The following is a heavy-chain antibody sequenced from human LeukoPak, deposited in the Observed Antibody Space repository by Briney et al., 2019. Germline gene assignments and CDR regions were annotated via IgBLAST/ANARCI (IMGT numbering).Heavy chain of an antibody. D-gene: IGHD3-22*01. Sequence: PGGSLRLSCAASGFTFSSYAMSWVRQPPGKGLEWIGEINHSGSTNYNPSLKSRVTISVDTSKNQFSLKLSSVTAADTAVYYCARGSNYDSSGYPFNYWGQGTLVTVSS. V-gene: IGHV4-34*01. CDR1: GFTFSSYA. CDR3: ARGSNYDSSGYPFNY. CDR2: INHSGST. J-gene: IGHJ4*02.